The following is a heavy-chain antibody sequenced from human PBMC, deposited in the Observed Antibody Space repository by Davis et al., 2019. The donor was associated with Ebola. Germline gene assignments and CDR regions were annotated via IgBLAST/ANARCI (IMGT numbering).Heavy chain of an antibody. V-gene: IGHV1-46*01. CDR1: GYTFTSYY. D-gene: IGHD6-19*01. Sequence: ASVKVSCKASGYTFTSYYMHWVRQAPGQGLEWMGIINPSGGSTSYAQKFQGRVTMTRDTSTSTAYMELSRLRSDDTAVYYCARGAPYSSGWTGPDYWGQGTLVTVSS. CDR3: ARGAPYSSGWTGPDY. J-gene: IGHJ4*02. CDR2: INPSGGST.